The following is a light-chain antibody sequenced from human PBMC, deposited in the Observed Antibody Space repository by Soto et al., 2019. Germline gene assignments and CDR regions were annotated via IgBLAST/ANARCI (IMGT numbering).Light chain of an antibody. CDR1: QTISNY. Sequence: DIQMTQSPSSLSASVVDRVTITCRAIQTISNYLNWYHHQPGKTPKPIIYAASSLQSWVPSKFSGSGSRTDYTLSISSLQPEDFATYYCQQSYSTPRTFGQGTKVDIK. V-gene: IGKV1-39*01. CDR2: AAS. CDR3: QQSYSTPRT. J-gene: IGKJ1*01.